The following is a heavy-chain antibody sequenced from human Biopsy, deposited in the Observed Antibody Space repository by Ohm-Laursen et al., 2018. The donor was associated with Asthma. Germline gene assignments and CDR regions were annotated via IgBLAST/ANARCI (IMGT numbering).Heavy chain of an antibody. V-gene: IGHV4-39*01. CDR2: ISYTGSA. D-gene: IGHD7-27*01. CDR1: GSSMSSSSYY. Sequence: SDTPSLTCTVSGSSMSSSSYYWGWIRQPPGKGLEWMGSISYTGSAYHNPSLKSRVTISVDTSKNHFSLKLSSVTAADTAVYYCARHWDWGSFFDYWGQGTPVTVSS. J-gene: IGHJ4*02. CDR3: ARHWDWGSFFDY.